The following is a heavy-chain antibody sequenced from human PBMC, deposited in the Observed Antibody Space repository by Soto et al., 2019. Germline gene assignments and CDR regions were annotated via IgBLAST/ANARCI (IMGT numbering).Heavy chain of an antibody. CDR1: GGTFSSYT. J-gene: IGHJ6*03. CDR2: IIPILGIA. Sequence: QVQLVQSGAEVKKPGSSVKVSCKASGGTFSSYTISWVRQAPGQGLEWMGRIIPILGIANYAQKFQGRVTITADKSTSTAYMELSSLRSEDTAVYYCARDSEDYSNYDYYYYYMDVWGKGTTVTVSS. V-gene: IGHV1-69*08. CDR3: ARDSEDYSNYDYYYYYMDV. D-gene: IGHD4-4*01.